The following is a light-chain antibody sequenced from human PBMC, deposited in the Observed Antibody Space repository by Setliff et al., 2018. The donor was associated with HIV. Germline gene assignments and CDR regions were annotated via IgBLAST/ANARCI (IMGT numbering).Light chain of an antibody. Sequence: SALAQPASVSGSPGQSITISCTGTNSDVGGYNYVSWYQQHPGKAPKVIIYEVNNRPSGISNRFSASKSGNTASLTISGLQAEDEANYYCGSYTSNRNPYVFGTGTKVTVL. J-gene: IGLJ1*01. CDR1: NSDVGGYNY. CDR3: GSYTSNRNPYV. CDR2: EVN. V-gene: IGLV2-14*01.